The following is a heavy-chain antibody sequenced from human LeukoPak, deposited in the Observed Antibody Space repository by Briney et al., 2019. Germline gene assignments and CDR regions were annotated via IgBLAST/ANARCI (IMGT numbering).Heavy chain of an antibody. CDR2: ISGSGGST. CDR3: AGSSSWYYFKY. V-gene: IGHV3-23*01. Sequence: GGSLRLSCAASGFTFSTYAMSWVRQAPGKGLEWVSVISGSGGSTYYADSMKGRFTIFRDNSENTLYLQMNSLRAEDTAVYYCAGSSSWYYFKYWGQGTLVTVSS. D-gene: IGHD6-13*01. J-gene: IGHJ4*02. CDR1: GFTFSTYA.